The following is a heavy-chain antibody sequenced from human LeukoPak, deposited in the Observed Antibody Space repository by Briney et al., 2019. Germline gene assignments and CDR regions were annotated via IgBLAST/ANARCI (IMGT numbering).Heavy chain of an antibody. D-gene: IGHD3-10*01. CDR2: ISYDGSNK. CDR3: ARVGASGYYYYMDV. J-gene: IGHJ6*03. Sequence: GRSLRLSCAASGFTFSSYAMHWVRQAPGKGLEWVAVISYDGSNKYYADSVKGRFTISRDNSKNTLYLQMNSLGAEDTAVYYCARVGASGYYYYMDVWGKGTTVTVSS. CDR1: GFTFSSYA. V-gene: IGHV3-30*01.